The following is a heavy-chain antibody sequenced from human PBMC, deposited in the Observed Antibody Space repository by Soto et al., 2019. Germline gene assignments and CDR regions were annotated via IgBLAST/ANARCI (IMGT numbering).Heavy chain of an antibody. D-gene: IGHD2-2*01. CDR1: GFTFSSYS. V-gene: IGHV3-48*02. CDR3: AREDIVLVPAAQTKPAFDY. Sequence: EVQLVESGGGLVQPGGSLRLSCAASGFTFSSYSMNWVRQAPGKGLEWVSYISSSSSTIFYADSVKGQFTISRDNAKNSLYLQMNSLRDEEKAVYYCAREDIVLVPAAQTKPAFDYWGQGTLVTVSS. CDR2: ISSSSSTI. J-gene: IGHJ4*02.